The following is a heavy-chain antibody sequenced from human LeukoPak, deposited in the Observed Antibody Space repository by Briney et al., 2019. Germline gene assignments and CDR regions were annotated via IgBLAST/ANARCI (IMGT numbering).Heavy chain of an antibody. CDR2: IFYDGSKK. Sequence: GGSLRLSCAASRFTFSIYGMHRVRQAPGKGLEWVSFIFYDGSKKYYADSVKGRFTISRDDSKNTLYLQMNTLRVEDTAVYYCARDRDNNYYDYWGQGTLVTVSS. D-gene: IGHD5-24*01. V-gene: IGHV3-30*12. J-gene: IGHJ4*02. CDR3: ARDRDNNYYDY. CDR1: RFTFSIYG.